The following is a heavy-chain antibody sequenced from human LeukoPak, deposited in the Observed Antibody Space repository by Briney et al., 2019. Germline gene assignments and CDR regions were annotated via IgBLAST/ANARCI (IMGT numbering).Heavy chain of an antibody. CDR1: GFTVSSNY. D-gene: IGHD6-19*01. Sequence: GSLRLSCAASGFTVSSNYMSWVRQAPGKGLEWVSVIYSGGSTYYADSVKGRFTISRDNSKNTLYLQMNSLRAEDTAVYYCASESSGRLSDAFDIWGQGTMVTVSS. V-gene: IGHV3-53*01. J-gene: IGHJ3*02. CDR3: ASESSGRLSDAFDI. CDR2: IYSGGST.